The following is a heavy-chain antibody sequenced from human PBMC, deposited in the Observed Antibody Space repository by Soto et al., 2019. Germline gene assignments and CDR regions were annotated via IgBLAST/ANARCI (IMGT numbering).Heavy chain of an antibody. J-gene: IGHJ4*02. CDR2: INAGNGNT. CDR3: ARESSSSWFPY. D-gene: IGHD6-13*01. Sequence: GASVKVSCKASGYTFTSYAMHSVRQAPGQRLEWMGWINAGNGNTKYSQKFQGRFTISRDNAKNSLYLQMNSLRDDDSAVYYCARESSSSWFPYWGQGTLVTVSS. CDR1: GYTFTSYA. V-gene: IGHV1-3*01.